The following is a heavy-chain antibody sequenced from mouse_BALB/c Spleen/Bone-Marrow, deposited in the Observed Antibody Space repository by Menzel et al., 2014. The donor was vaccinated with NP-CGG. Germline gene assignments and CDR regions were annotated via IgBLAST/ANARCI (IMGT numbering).Heavy chain of an antibody. J-gene: IGHJ3*01. Sequence: EVQLVESGGDLVKPGGSLKLSCAASGFTFSSYGMSWVRQTPDKRLEWVATISSGGSYTYYPDSVKGRFTISRDNAKNTLYLRMSSLKSEDTAMYYCARQEITTRNAWFAYWGQGTLVTVSA. V-gene: IGHV5-6*01. CDR3: ARQEITTRNAWFAY. CDR2: ISSGGSYT. D-gene: IGHD2-4*01. CDR1: GFTFSSYG.